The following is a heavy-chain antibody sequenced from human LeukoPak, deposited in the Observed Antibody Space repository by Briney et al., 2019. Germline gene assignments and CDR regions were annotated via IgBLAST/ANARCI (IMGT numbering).Heavy chain of an antibody. D-gene: IGHD6-13*01. CDR1: GGSISSYY. CDR3: ARAYSSHAFDI. Sequence: SETLSLTCTVSGGSISSYYWSWIRQPPGKGLEWIGYIYYSGSTNYNPSLKSRVAISVDTSKNQFSLKLSSVTAADTAAYYCARAYSSHAFDIWGQGTMVIVSS. J-gene: IGHJ3*02. V-gene: IGHV4-59*08. CDR2: IYYSGST.